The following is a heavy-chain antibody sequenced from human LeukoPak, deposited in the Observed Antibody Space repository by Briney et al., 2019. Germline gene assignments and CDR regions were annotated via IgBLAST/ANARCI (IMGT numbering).Heavy chain of an antibody. V-gene: IGHV3-23*01. D-gene: IGHD3-9*01. CDR2: ISASGGST. Sequence: GGSLRLSCAASGFTFTRSAMSWVRQAPGRGLEWVSAISASGGSTYYADSVKGRFTISRDNSKNTLYLHMNSLRAEDTAVYYCAKGHYDILTGYQTPLDYWGQGTLVTVSS. CDR3: AKGHYDILTGYQTPLDY. CDR1: GFTFTRSA. J-gene: IGHJ4*02.